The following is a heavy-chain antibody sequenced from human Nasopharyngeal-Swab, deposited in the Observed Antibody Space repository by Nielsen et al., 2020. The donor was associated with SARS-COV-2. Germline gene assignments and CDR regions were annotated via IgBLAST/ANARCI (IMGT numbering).Heavy chain of an antibody. CDR2: ISGSSGTI. Sequence: VRQAPGKGLEWVSYISGSSGTINYVDSVKGRFTISRDNAKNSLYLQMNSLSAEDTAVYYCARDSPITIFGVVITTPVDYWGQGTLVTVSS. D-gene: IGHD3-3*01. CDR3: ARDSPITIFGVVITTPVDY. J-gene: IGHJ4*02. V-gene: IGHV3-48*01.